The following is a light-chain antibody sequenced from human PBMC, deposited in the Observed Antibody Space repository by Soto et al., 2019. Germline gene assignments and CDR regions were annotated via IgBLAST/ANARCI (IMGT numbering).Light chain of an antibody. V-gene: IGKV1-39*01. CDR2: AAS. CDR3: QQSHGIPYT. CDR1: QTISTY. Sequence: DIQMTQSPSSLSASVGDRVTITCRASQTISTYLNCYQQNPGKAPKLLIYAASTLQSGVPSRFSGSGSGTDFTLTISSLQPEDFATYYCQQSHGIPYTFGQGTKLEIK. J-gene: IGKJ2*01.